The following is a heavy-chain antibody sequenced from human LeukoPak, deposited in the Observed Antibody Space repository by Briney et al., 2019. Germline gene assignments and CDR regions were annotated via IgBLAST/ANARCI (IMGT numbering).Heavy chain of an antibody. J-gene: IGHJ4*02. CDR2: IYPGDSDP. CDR1: GYTFTTYW. CDR3: VRHGLGSSWFGFDY. V-gene: IGHV5-51*01. D-gene: IGHD6-13*01. Sequence: SLQISSKGSGYTFTTYWIGWVRQMPGKGLEWMGIIYPGDSDPRYSPSFQAQVTISADTSISTAYLQWSSLEASDSAMYYCVRHGLGSSWFGFDYWGQGTLVTVSS.